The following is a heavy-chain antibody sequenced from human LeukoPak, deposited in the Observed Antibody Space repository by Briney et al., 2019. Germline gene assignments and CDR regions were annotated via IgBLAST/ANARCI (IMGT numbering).Heavy chain of an antibody. CDR2: INTDSGNP. V-gene: IGHV7-4-1*02. D-gene: IGHD4-23*01. CDR3: AREVAPGGFDY. Sequence: GASVNVSCKTSGYTFTKFAVNWVRQAPGQGLEWMGWINTDSGNPTHVQGFTGRFVFSLDTSVSTAYLQISSLKAEDTAVYYCAREVAPGGFDYWGQGTLVTVSS. CDR1: GYTFTKFA. J-gene: IGHJ4*02.